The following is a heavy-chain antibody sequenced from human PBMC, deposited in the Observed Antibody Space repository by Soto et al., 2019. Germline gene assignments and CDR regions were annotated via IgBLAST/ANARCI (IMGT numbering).Heavy chain of an antibody. J-gene: IGHJ4*02. CDR3: AKDRGWSSADLDY. CDR1: GFTFSSFG. D-gene: IGHD6-19*01. Sequence: QVQLVESGGGVVQPGRSLRLSCADSGFTFSSFGMHWVRQAPGKGLEWVALISYDGSNKYYADSVKGRFTISRDKSKNTLYLQMNSLRAEDTAAYYCAKDRGWSSADLDYWGQGTLVTVTS. CDR2: ISYDGSNK. V-gene: IGHV3-30*18.